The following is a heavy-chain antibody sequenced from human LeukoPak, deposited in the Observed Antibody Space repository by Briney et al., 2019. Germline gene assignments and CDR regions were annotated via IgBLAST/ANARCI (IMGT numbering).Heavy chain of an antibody. CDR2: IKQDGSEK. CDR3: ARQSGYSYGWRDFDY. D-gene: IGHD5-18*01. Sequence: PGGSLRLSCAASGFTFSSYSMSWVRQAPGKGLEWVANIKQDGSEKYYVDSVKGRFTISRDNAKNSLYLQMNSLRAEDTAVYYCARQSGYSYGWRDFDYWGQGTLVTVSS. CDR1: GFTFSSYS. V-gene: IGHV3-7*01. J-gene: IGHJ4*02.